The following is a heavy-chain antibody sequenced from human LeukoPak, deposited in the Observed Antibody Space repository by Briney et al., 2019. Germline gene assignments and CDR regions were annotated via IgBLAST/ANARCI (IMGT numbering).Heavy chain of an antibody. V-gene: IGHV3-13*01. D-gene: IGHD2-15*01. CDR3: ARVYLYCSGGSCSYYFDY. CDR1: GFTFSSYD. J-gene: IGHJ4*02. Sequence: GGSLRLSCAASGFTFSSYDMHWVRQATGKGLEWVSGFGTAGDTYYPGSVKGRFTISRENAKNSLYLQMNSLRAEDTAVYYCARVYLYCSGGSCSYYFDYWGQGTLVTVFS. CDR2: FGTAGDT.